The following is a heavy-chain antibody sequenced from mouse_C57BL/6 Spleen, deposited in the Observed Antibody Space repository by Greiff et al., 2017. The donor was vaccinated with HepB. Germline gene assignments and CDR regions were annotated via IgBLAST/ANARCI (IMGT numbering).Heavy chain of an antibody. CDR2: IDPNSGGT. D-gene: IGHD1-1*01. Sequence: QVQLQQPGAELVKPGASVKLSCKASGYTFTSYWMHWVKQRPGRGLEWIGRIDPNSGGTKYNEKFKSKATLTVDKPSSTAYMQLSSLTSEDSAVYYCARPPRYYGSSTYWYFDVWGTGTTVTVSS. CDR3: ARPPRYYGSSTYWYFDV. J-gene: IGHJ1*03. V-gene: IGHV1-72*01. CDR1: GYTFTSYW.